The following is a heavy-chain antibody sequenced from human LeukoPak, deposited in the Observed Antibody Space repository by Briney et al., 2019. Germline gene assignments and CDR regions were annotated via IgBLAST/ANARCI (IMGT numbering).Heavy chain of an antibody. J-gene: IGHJ6*02. V-gene: IGHV1-18*01. CDR3: ARVGATPRYYNYYGMDV. Sequence: GASVKVSCKASGYTFTSYGISWVRQAPGQGLEWMGWINTYNGNTNYAQKFQGRVTMTTDTSTSTAYMELRSLRSDDTAVYYCARVGATPRYYNYYGMDVWGQGTTVTVSS. CDR1: GYTFTSYG. CDR2: INTYNGNT. D-gene: IGHD1-26*01.